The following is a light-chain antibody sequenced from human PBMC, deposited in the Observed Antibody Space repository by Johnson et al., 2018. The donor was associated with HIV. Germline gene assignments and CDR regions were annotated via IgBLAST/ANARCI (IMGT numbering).Light chain of an antibody. V-gene: IGLV1-51*02. J-gene: IGLJ1*01. CDR3: GTWDSSLTTSV. CDR1: SSNIGNNY. CDR2: ENN. Sequence: QSVLTQPPSVSAAPGQKVTISCSGSSSNIGNNYVSWYRHFPGTAPKLLIYENNKRPSGIPDRFSGSKSVTSATLGITGLQTGDEADYYCGTWDSSLTTSVLGTWTKVTLL.